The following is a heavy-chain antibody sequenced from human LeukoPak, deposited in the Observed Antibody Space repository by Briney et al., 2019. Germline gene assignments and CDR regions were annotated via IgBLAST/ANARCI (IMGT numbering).Heavy chain of an antibody. D-gene: IGHD3-9*01. CDR3: ARDRDILTGYDY. CDR2: IKEDGSEK. J-gene: IGHJ4*02. Sequence: QSGGSLRLSCAASGFTFRDYWMSWVRQAPGKGLEWVANIKEDGSEKHYVDSVKGRFTISRDNAKNSLYLQSLYLQMNSLRAEDTAVYYCARDRDILTGYDYWGQGTLVTVSS. CDR1: GFTFRDYW. V-gene: IGHV3-7*01.